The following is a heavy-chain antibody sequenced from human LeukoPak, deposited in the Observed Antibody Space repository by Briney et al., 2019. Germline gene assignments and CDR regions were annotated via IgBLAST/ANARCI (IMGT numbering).Heavy chain of an antibody. CDR1: EFAFSTYA. V-gene: IGHV3-30*07. CDR2: ISFDGNTI. CDR3: ARDPNLYSGTYDTY. D-gene: IGHD1-26*01. Sequence: QPGGSLRLSCAASEFAFSTYAMHWVRQAPGKGLEWVTVISFDGNTIHYADSVKGRFTISRDNAKNSVFLQMNSLRAEDTAVYYCARDPNLYSGTYDTYWGQGTLVTVSS. J-gene: IGHJ4*02.